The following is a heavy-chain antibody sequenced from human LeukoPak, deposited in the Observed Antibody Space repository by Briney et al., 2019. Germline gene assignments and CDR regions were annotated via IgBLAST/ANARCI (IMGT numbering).Heavy chain of an antibody. CDR1: GFTFSSYA. V-gene: IGHV3-30*04. CDR3: ARDTMVAFDY. J-gene: IGHJ4*02. CDR2: ISYDGSNK. D-gene: IGHD3-10*01. Sequence: GGSLRLSCAASGFTFSSYAMHWVRQAPGKGLEWVAAISYDGSNKYYADSVKGRFTISRDNSKNTLYLQMNSLRAEDTAVYYCARDTMVAFDYWGQGTLVTVSS.